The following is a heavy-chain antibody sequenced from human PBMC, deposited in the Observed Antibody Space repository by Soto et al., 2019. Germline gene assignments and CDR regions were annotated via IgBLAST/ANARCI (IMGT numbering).Heavy chain of an antibody. J-gene: IGHJ4*02. Sequence: GESLKISCKGSGYSFTSYWINWVRQMPGKGLEWMGTIDPSDSYINYSPSFQGHVTISADKSISTAYLQWSSLKASDTAMYYCARHLDHALTRPYFDYWGQGTLVTVSS. CDR3: ARHLDHALTRPYFDY. CDR2: IDPSDSYI. D-gene: IGHD6-25*01. V-gene: IGHV5-10-1*01. CDR1: GYSFTSYW.